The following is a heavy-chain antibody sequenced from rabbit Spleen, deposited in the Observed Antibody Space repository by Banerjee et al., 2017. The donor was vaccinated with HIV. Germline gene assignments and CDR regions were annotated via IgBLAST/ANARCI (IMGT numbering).Heavy chain of an antibody. CDR1: GFSFGDRDV. J-gene: IGHJ6*01. CDR3: ARDTGTSFSSYGMDL. CDR2: INTATGKA. D-gene: IGHD7-1*01. V-gene: IGHV1S45*01. Sequence: QEQLVESGGGLVQPTGSLTLTCKASGFSFGDRDVMCWVRQAPGKGLEWIACINTATGKAVYATWAKGRFTISRTSSTTVTLQMSSLTAADTATYFCARDTGTSFSSYGMDLWGQGTLVTVS.